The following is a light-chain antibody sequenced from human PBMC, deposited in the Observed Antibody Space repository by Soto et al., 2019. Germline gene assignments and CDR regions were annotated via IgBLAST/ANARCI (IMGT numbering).Light chain of an antibody. Sequence: EIGRTQSPATLSVSPWERATLSCRASQSVSSNLAGYQQKPGQAPRLLIYGASTRATGIPARFSGSRSGTEFTLTISSLQSEDFAVYYCQHYNNWPRTFGQGTKVEIK. V-gene: IGKV3-15*01. CDR2: GAS. J-gene: IGKJ1*01. CDR3: QHYNNWPRT. CDR1: QSVSSN.